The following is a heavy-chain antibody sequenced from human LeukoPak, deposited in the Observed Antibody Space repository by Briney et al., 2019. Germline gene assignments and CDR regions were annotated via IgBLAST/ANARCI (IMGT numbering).Heavy chain of an antibody. CDR2: INPGDSDT. CDR3: ARRIGSGWYDY. CDR1: GYSFTSCW. Sequence: GESLKISCKGSGYSFTSCWIGWVRQMPGKGLEWLGIINPGDSDTRYSPSFQGQVTISADKSISTANLQWSSLKASDTAMYYCARRIGSGWYDYWGQGTLVTVSP. V-gene: IGHV5-51*01. D-gene: IGHD6-19*01. J-gene: IGHJ4*02.